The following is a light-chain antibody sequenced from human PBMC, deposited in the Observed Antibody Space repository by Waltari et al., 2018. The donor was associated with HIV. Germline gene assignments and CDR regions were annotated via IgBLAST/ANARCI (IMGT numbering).Light chain of an antibody. V-gene: IGKV3-15*01. CDR3: HHYNNWRET. Sequence: EILMTQSPATLSVSPGERATLSCRASQSVNSNLAWYQQKPGQTPRPVIYGTSTRATDIPARFSGSGSGTEFTLTISGLQSEDFAVYYCHHYNNWRETFGQGTKVEIK. J-gene: IGKJ1*01. CDR1: QSVNSN. CDR2: GTS.